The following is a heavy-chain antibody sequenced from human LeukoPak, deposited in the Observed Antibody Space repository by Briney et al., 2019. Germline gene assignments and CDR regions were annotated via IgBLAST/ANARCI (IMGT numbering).Heavy chain of an antibody. CDR3: TTDTDTTDWDYYFDC. J-gene: IGHJ4*02. V-gene: IGHV3-15*01. CDR1: GFSFNNAW. Sequence: PGGSLRLSCAASGFSFNNAWMSWVRQAPGKGLEWVGRIKSKTYGGTTDYAAPVKGRFTISRDDSKTTLYLQLNSLKTEDTAVYYCTTDTDTTDWDYYFDCWGQGTLVTVSS. CDR2: IKSKTYGGTT. D-gene: IGHD1-7*01.